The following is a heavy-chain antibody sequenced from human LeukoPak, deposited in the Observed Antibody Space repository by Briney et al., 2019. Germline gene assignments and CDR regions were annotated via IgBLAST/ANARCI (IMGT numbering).Heavy chain of an antibody. CDR2: MNPNSGNT. D-gene: IGHD3-22*01. CDR3: ARGHLRDSSGYYLHYFDY. Sequence: GASVKVSCTASGYTFTSYDINWVRQATGQGLEWMGWMNPNSGNTGYAQKFQGRVTITRNTSISTAYMELSSLRSEDTAVYYCARGHLRDSSGYYLHYFDYWGQGTLVTVSS. CDR1: GYTFTSYD. J-gene: IGHJ4*02. V-gene: IGHV1-8*03.